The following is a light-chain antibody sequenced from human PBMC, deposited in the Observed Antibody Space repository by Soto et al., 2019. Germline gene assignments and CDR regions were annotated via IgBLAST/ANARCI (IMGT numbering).Light chain of an antibody. CDR1: SSDVGGYDS. V-gene: IGLV2-14*01. CDR2: GVS. J-gene: IGLJ1*01. Sequence: QSVLTQPASLSGSPGQSIAISCTGTSSDVGGYDSVCWYQQHPGKAPKLIIFGVSNRPSGVSNRFSGSKSGNTASLTISGLQAEDEADYYCCSYTSGSNYVFGAGTKVTVL. CDR3: CSYTSGSNYV.